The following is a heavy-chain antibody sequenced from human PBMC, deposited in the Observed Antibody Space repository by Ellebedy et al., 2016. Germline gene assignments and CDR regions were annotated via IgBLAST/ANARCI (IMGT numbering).Heavy chain of an antibody. D-gene: IGHD5-18*01. V-gene: IGHV2-5*02. J-gene: IGHJ4*02. Sequence: SGPTLVXPTQTLTLTCTISGFSLSTSGVGVGWIRQPPGKALEWLALIYWDDDKRYSPSLKSRLTITKDTSKNQVVLTMTNMDPVDTATYYCARRDTAMVPTDYFDYWGQGTLVTVSS. CDR1: GFSLSTSGVG. CDR2: IYWDDDK. CDR3: ARRDTAMVPTDYFDY.